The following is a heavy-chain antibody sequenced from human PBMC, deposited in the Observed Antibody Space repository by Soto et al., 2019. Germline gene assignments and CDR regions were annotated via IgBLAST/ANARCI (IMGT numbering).Heavy chain of an antibody. D-gene: IGHD2-21*02. CDR2: VYPTGDT. V-gene: IGHV4-4*02. CDR3: AREIVTAGGNNYFDP. CDR1: GGTVASSHW. Sequence: QVQLQESGTRLVKPSGSLSLTCGVSGGTVASSHWWSWVRQSPGGGLEWIGNVYPTGDTNFNTSLQSRVTISVDKSNNQFSLRLNSLTAADTAVYFCAREIVTAGGNNYFDPWGPGTLVTVSS. J-gene: IGHJ5*02.